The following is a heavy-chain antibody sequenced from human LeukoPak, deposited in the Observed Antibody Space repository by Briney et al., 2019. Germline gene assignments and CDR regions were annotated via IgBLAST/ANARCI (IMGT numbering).Heavy chain of an antibody. CDR2: ISGSGGST. CDR3: AKKESGDYYYGMDV. CDR1: GFTFSSYA. V-gene: IGHV3-23*01. D-gene: IGHD3-10*01. Sequence: GGSLRLSCAAYGFTFSSYAMSWVRQAPGKGLEWVSAISGSGGSTYYADSVKGRFTISRDNSKNTLYLQMNSLRAEDTAVYYCAKKESGDYYYGMDVWGQGTTVTVSS. J-gene: IGHJ6*02.